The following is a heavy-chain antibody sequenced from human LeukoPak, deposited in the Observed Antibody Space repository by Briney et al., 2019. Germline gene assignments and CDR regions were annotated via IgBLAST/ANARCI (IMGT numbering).Heavy chain of an antibody. D-gene: IGHD4-17*01. CDR1: GFTFGSYA. J-gene: IGHJ4*02. Sequence: GGSLRLSCAASGFTFGSYAMHWVRQAPGKGLEWVAVISYDGSNKYYADSVKGRFTISRDNSKNTLYLQMNSLRAEDTAVYYCAKDYGDYGDYWGQGTLVTVSS. CDR3: AKDYGDYGDY. V-gene: IGHV3-30*04. CDR2: ISYDGSNK.